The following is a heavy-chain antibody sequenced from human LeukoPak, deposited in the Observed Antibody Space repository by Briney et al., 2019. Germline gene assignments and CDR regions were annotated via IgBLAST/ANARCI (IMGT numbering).Heavy chain of an antibody. D-gene: IGHD2-15*01. Sequence: PAETLSLTCTVSGGSISNCYWSWIRQAPGKVLEWNVHTFHNGNSNYNRSLHTRVNLALDTSKNQFSLKLNSVTAADTAVYYCASTEGYCSGGTCYSMEYFRHWGQGTQVAVSS. J-gene: IGHJ1*01. CDR2: TFHNGNS. V-gene: IGHV4-59*01. CDR1: GGSISNCY. CDR3: ASTEGYCSGGTCYSMEYFRH.